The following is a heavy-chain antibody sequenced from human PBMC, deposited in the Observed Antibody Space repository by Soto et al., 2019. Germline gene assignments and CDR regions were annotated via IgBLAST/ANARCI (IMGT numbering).Heavy chain of an antibody. V-gene: IGHV1-24*01. CDR3: ATGYSSGWYPSY. D-gene: IGHD6-19*01. CDR2: FDPEDGET. J-gene: IGHJ4*02. Sequence: ASVKVSCKASGGTFSSYAISWVRQAPGKGLEWMGGFDPEDGETIYAQKFQGRVTMTEDTSTDTAYMELSSLRSEDTAVYYCATGYSSGWYPSYWGQGTLVTVSS. CDR1: GGTFSSYA.